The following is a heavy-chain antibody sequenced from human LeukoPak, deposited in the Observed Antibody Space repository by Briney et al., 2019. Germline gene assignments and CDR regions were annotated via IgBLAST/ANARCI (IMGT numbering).Heavy chain of an antibody. V-gene: IGHV4-59*01. CDR1: GGSISSYY. J-gene: IGHJ6*03. CDR2: IYYSGST. D-gene: IGHD1-26*01. CDR3: ARVGWELLDAYYYYYMDV. Sequence: PSETLSLTCTVSGGSISSYYWSWIRQPPGKGLEWIRYIYYSGSTNYNPSLKSRVTISVDTSKNQFSLKLSSVTAADTAVYYCARVGWELLDAYYYYYMDVWGKGTTVTVSS.